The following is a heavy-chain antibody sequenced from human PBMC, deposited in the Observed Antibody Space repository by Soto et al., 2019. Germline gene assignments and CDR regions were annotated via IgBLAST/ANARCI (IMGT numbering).Heavy chain of an antibody. CDR2: IKSKTDGGTT. J-gene: IGHJ4*02. D-gene: IGHD3-10*01. CDR1: GFTFSNAW. CDR3: TTESYGPGSYWL. Sequence: PGGSLRLSCAASGFTFSNAWMSWVRQAPGKGLEWVGRIKSKTDGGTTDYAAPVKGRFTISRDDSKNTLYLQMNSLKTEDTAAYYCTTESYGPGSYWLWGQGTLVTVSS. V-gene: IGHV3-15*01.